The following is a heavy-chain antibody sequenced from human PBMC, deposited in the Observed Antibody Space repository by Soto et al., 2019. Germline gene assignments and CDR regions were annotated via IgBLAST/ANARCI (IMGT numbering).Heavy chain of an antibody. V-gene: IGHV4-59*01. CDR1: GGSISSYY. CDR3: ARLSYYDILTGYFDY. Sequence: SETLSLTCTVSGGSISSYYWSWIRQPPGRGLEWIGYIYYSGSTNYNPSLKSRVTISVDSSKNQFSLKLSSVTAADTAVYYCARLSYYDILTGYFDYWGQGTLVTVSS. J-gene: IGHJ4*02. D-gene: IGHD3-9*01. CDR2: IYYSGST.